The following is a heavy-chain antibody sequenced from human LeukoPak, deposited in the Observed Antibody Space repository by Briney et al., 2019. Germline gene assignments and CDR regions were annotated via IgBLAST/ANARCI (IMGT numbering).Heavy chain of an antibody. CDR2: ISWNSGTI. V-gene: IGHV3-9*03. J-gene: IGHJ4*02. CDR3: AKDLYRGEDTAMVTFDY. Sequence: GGSLRLSCAASGFTFDDYAMHWVRQAPGKGLEWVSSISWNSGTIGYADSVKGGFTISRDNAKNSLYLQMNSLRAEDMALYYCAKDLYRGEDTAMVTFDYWGQGTLVTVSS. CDR1: GFTFDDYA. D-gene: IGHD5-18*01.